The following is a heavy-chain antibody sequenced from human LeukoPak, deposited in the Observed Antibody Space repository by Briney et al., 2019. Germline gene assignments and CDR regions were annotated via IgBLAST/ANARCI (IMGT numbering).Heavy chain of an antibody. J-gene: IGHJ6*02. CDR2: IYYSGST. Sequence: PSETLSLACTVSGGSISSYYWSWIRQPPGKGLEWIGYIYYSGSTNYNPSLKSRVTISVDTSKNQFSLKLSSVTAADTAVYYCARVQRSGWLYYYYGMDVWGQGTTVTVSS. CDR3: ARVQRSGWLYYYYGMDV. D-gene: IGHD6-19*01. CDR1: GGSISSYY. V-gene: IGHV4-59*01.